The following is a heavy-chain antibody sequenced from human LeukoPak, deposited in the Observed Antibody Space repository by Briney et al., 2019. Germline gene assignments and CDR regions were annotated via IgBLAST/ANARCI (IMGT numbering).Heavy chain of an antibody. J-gene: IGHJ4*02. V-gene: IGHV4-4*07. CDR2: IYTSGST. CDR3: ARSDYYDNSKIYY. D-gene: IGHD3-22*01. CDR1: GGSIISYH. Sequence: SETLFLTCTVLGGSIISYHWSSLRQPAGKGLEWIGRIYTSGSTNYTPSLKSRVTMSVDTSKNQFSLKLSSVTAADTAVYYCARSDYYDNSKIYYWGQGTLFTVSS.